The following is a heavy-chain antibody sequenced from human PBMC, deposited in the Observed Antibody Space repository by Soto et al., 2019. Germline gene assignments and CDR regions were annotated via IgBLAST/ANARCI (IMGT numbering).Heavy chain of an antibody. Sequence: PSETLSLTCSVSGRSIANGAYYWIWIRQHPGKGLEWIVHIYYTGTTYYNPSLKSRVSISLDTSKNQFSLRLTSVTAADTAVYYCGGEVSLPVVGATAFLDFWGQGTLVTVSS. CDR1: GRSIANGAYY. D-gene: IGHD2-21*02. CDR2: IYYTGTT. J-gene: IGHJ4*02. V-gene: IGHV4-31*03. CDR3: GGEVSLPVVGATAFLDF.